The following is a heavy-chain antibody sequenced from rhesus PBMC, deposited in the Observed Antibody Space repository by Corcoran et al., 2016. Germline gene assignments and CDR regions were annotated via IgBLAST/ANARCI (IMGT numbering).Heavy chain of an antibody. CDR3: ARDGNWNDAPFDY. CDR2: ISNGGGSK. V-gene: IGHV3-178*01. Sequence: EVQLVESGGGLAKPGGSLRLSCAASGFTFSYYYMDWVRQAPGKGLELVSRISNGGGSKWYSNSVKGRFTISRENAKNTLYFQMNSLRAEDTAVYYCARDGNWNDAPFDYWGKGVLVTVSS. CDR1: GFTFSYYY. D-gene: IGHD1-7*02. J-gene: IGHJ4*01.